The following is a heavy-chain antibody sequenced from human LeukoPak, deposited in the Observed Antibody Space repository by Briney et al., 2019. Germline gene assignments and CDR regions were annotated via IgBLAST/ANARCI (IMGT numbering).Heavy chain of an antibody. CDR1: GYTFTSYD. J-gene: IGHJ4*02. D-gene: IGHD6-19*01. V-gene: IGHV7-4-1*02. Sequence: ASVKVSCKASGYTFTSYDINWVRQAPGQGLEWMGWINPNTGNPTYAQAFTGRFVFSLDTSVSTAYLQISSLNTEDTAVYYCAIDQPVAGVSTFDSWGQGTLVTVSS. CDR2: INPNTGNP. CDR3: AIDQPVAGVSTFDS.